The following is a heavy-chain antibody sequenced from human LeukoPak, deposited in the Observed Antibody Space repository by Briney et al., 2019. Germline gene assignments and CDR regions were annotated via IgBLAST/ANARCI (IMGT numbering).Heavy chain of an antibody. CDR2: IYYSRST. J-gene: IGHJ4*02. CDR1: GVSISNYY. Sequence: SETLSLTCTVSGVSISNYYWTWMRQPPGKGLEWIGYIYYSRSTDYNPSLKSRVTISIDTSKNHFSLKLSSVTAADTAVYYCARGHDSSAYYPSNFDYWGPGTLATVSS. D-gene: IGHD3-22*01. CDR3: ARGHDSSAYYPSNFDY. V-gene: IGHV4-59*01.